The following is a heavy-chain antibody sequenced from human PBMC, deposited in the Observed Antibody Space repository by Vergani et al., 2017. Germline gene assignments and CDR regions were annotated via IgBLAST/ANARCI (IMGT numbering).Heavy chain of an antibody. J-gene: IGHJ6*02. Sequence: QVQLVQSGAEVKKPGASVKVSCKASGYTFTSYDINWVRQATGQGLEWMGWMNPNSGNTGYAQKFKGRVTMTRNTSISTAYMELSSLRSEDTAVYYCARGFSYYYGSVHHGMDVWGQGTTVTVSS. V-gene: IGHV1-8*01. D-gene: IGHD3-10*01. CDR1: GYTFTSYD. CDR2: MNPNSGNT. CDR3: ARGFSYYYGSVHHGMDV.